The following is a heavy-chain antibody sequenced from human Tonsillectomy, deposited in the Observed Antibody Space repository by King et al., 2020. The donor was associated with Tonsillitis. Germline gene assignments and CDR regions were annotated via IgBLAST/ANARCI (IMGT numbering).Heavy chain of an antibody. CDR2: IYPGDSDT. CDR3: ASPSGSFYGGSFDI. D-gene: IGHD1-26*01. V-gene: IGHV5-51*01. J-gene: IGHJ3*02. Sequence: VQLVESGAEVKKPGESLKISCKDSGYSFTNYWIGWVRQMPGKGLEWMGIIYPGDSDTRYSPSFQGQVTISADNSFNTAYLQWSSLKGSDTAMYYCASPSGSFYGGSFDIWGQGTMVTVSS. CDR1: GYSFTNYW.